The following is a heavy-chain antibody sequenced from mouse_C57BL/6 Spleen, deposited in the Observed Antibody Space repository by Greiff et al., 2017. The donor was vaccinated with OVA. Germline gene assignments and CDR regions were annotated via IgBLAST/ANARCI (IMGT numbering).Heavy chain of an antibody. D-gene: IGHD2-4*01. J-gene: IGHJ3*01. Sequence: EVKLVESGGGLVKPGGSLKLSCAASGFTFTDYGMHWVRQAPEKGLEWVAYISSGSSTIYYADTVKGRFTISRDKAKNNLFLQMTSLSSEDTAMYYCARPDDYAWFAYWGQGTLVTVSA. CDR3: ARPDDYAWFAY. CDR1: GFTFTDYG. V-gene: IGHV5-17*01. CDR2: ISSGSSTI.